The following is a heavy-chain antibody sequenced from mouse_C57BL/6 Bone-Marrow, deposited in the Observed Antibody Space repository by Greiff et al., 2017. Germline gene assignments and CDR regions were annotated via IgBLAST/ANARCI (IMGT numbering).Heavy chain of an antibody. J-gene: IGHJ3*01. CDR1: GYTFTSYW. Sequence: QVHVKQPGAELVKPGASVKLSCKASGYTFTSYWMHWVKQRPGQGLEWIGMIHPNSGSTNYNEKFKSKATLTVDKSSSTAYMQLSSLTSGDSAVYYCARGNYVGFAYWGQGTLVTVSA. V-gene: IGHV1-64*01. D-gene: IGHD2-1*01. CDR3: ARGNYVGFAY. CDR2: IHPNSGST.